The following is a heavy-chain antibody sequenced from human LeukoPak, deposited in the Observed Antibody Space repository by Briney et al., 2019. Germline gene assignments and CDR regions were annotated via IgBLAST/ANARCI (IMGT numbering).Heavy chain of an antibody. V-gene: IGHV3-23*01. Sequence: GGSLRLSCAASGFTFSSYAMSWVRQAPGKGLGWVSAISGSGGSTYYADSVKGRFTISRDNSKNTLYLQMNSLRAEDTAVYYCAKDSRAYCGGDCYFTWGQGTLVTVSS. D-gene: IGHD2-21*02. CDR2: ISGSGGST. CDR1: GFTFSSYA. J-gene: IGHJ5*02. CDR3: AKDSRAYCGGDCYFT.